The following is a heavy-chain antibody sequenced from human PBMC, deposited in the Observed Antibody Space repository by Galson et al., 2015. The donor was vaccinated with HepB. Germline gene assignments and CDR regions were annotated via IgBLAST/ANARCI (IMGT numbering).Heavy chain of an antibody. CDR2: ISYDGSNK. CDR1: GFTFSSYA. D-gene: IGHD6-13*01. V-gene: IGHV3-30-3*01. CDR3: ARGSSWGYYYGMDV. J-gene: IGHJ6*02. Sequence: SLRLSCAASGFTFSSYAMHWVRQAPGKGLEWVAVISYDGSNKYYADSVKGRFTISRDNSKNTLYLQMNSLRAEDTAVYYCARGSSWGYYYGMDVWGQGTTVTVSS.